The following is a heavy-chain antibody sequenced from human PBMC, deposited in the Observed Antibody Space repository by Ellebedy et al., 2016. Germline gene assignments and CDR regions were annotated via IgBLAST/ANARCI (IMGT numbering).Heavy chain of an antibody. D-gene: IGHD5/OR15-5a*01. CDR2: INWNGGSR. CDR3: AKGESTMTH. Sequence: GGSLRLSCAASGFKFGDTGMSWVRQVPGRGLEWVSGINWNGGSRGYAESVEDRCTISRDNAKNALSLQLNSLRAEDAAIYYCAKGESTMTHWGQGILVIVSS. V-gene: IGHV3-20*04. CDR1: GFKFGDTG. J-gene: IGHJ4*02.